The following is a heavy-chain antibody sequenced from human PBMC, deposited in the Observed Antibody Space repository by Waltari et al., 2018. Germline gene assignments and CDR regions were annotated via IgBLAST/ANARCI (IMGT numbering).Heavy chain of an antibody. CDR2: INSDGSST. CDR1: GFTFSRYW. J-gene: IGHJ6*02. Sequence: EEQLVESGGGLAQPGESLRLSCAASGFTFSRYWMAWFRQAPGTGLVWVSRINSDGSSTTYADSVKGRFTISRDNAKNTLYVQMNRLRAEDTAVYYCARVATKTYSSPVPGRPYYYGMDVWGQGTTVTVSS. V-gene: IGHV3-74*01. D-gene: IGHD6-19*01. CDR3: ARVATKTYSSPVPGRPYYYGMDV.